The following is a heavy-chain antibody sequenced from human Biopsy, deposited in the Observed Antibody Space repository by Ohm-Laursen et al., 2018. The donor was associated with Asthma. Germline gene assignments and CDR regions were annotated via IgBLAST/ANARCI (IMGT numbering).Heavy chain of an antibody. CDR1: GFTFSSYG. J-gene: IGHJ4*02. D-gene: IGHD2-8*02. V-gene: IGHV3-33*01. CDR3: ARDWKGYCTGGVCYPDY. CDR2: IWYDGSNK. Sequence: SLILSCAASGFTFSSYGMHWVRQAPGKGLEWVAVIWYDGSNKYYADSVKGRFTISRDNSKNTLYLQMNSLRAEDTAVYYCARDWKGYCTGGVCYPDYWGQGTLVTVSS.